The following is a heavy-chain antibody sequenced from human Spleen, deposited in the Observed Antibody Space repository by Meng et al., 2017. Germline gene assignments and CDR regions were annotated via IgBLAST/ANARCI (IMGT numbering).Heavy chain of an antibody. D-gene: IGHD6-19*01. V-gene: IGHV3-73*01. CDR1: GVSFSVSD. CDR2: IETKRTRYAT. Sequence: GESLKISCAVSGVSFSVSDIHWVRQASGKGLEWVGRIETKRTRYATSYAASLRGRFTVSRDDSKNTAYLQMNSLRAEDTAVYYCAKESIAVAVHPFDYWGQGTLVTVSS. J-gene: IGHJ4*02. CDR3: AKESIAVAVHPFDY.